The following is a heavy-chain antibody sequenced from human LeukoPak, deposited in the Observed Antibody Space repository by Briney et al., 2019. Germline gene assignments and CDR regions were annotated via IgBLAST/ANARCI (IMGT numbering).Heavy chain of an antibody. CDR2: ISWNSGSI. CDR1: GFTFDDYA. J-gene: IGHJ1*01. V-gene: IGHV3-9*01. CDR3: AKVTGYYDSSGYYYGEYFQH. D-gene: IGHD3-22*01. Sequence: GGSLRLSCAASGFTFDDYAMHWVRQAPGKGLEWVSGISWNSGSIGYADSVKGRFTISRDNAKNSLYLQMNSLRAEDTALYYCAKVTGYYDSSGYYYGEYFQHWGQGTLATVSS.